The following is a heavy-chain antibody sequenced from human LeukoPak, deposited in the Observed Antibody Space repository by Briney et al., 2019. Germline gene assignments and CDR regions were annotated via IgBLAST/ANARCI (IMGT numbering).Heavy chain of an antibody. V-gene: IGHV3-11*04. D-gene: IGHD3-3*01. CDR1: GFTFSDYY. Sequence: GGSLRLSCAASGFTFSDYYMSWIRQAPGKGLEWVSYISSSGSTIYYADSVKGRFTISRDNAKNSLYLQMNSLRAEDTAVYYCARDRGAYYDFWSGYYLDYWGQGTLVTVSS. CDR3: ARDRGAYYDFWSGYYLDY. J-gene: IGHJ4*02. CDR2: ISSSGSTI.